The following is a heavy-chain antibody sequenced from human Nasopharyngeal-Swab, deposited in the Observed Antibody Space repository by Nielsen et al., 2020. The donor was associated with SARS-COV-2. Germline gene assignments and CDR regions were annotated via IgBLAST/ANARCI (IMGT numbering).Heavy chain of an antibody. CDR1: GFTFSSYG. CDR3: ARDEAVAQLSYYGMDV. CDR2: IWYDGSNK. J-gene: IGHJ6*02. Sequence: GESLKISCAASGFTFSSYGMHWVRQAPGKGLKWVAVIWYDGSNKYYADSVKGRFTISRDNSKNTLYLQMNSLRAEDTAVYYCARDEAVAQLSYYGMDVWGQGTTVTVSS. D-gene: IGHD6-19*01. V-gene: IGHV3-33*01.